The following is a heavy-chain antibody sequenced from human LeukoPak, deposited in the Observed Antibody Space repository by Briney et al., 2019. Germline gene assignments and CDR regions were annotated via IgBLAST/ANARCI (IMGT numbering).Heavy chain of an antibody. Sequence: GSLTLSFAAAGFGFSCNGYHWGRLAPGPGLGWVGVISYDGSNKYYADSVKGRFTISRDNSKNTLYLQMNSLRAEDTAVYYCAKGLMGAMASLLDYWGQGTLVTVSS. CDR3: AKGLMGAMASLLDY. D-gene: IGHD1-26*01. CDR2: ISYDGSNK. CDR1: GFGFSCNG. V-gene: IGHV3-30*18. J-gene: IGHJ4*02.